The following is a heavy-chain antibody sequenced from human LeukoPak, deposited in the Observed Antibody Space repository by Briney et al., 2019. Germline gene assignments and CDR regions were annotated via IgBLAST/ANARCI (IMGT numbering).Heavy chain of an antibody. CDR1: GFTFSSYG. CDR2: ISYDGSNK. J-gene: IGHJ4*02. Sequence: GGSLRLSRAASGFTFSSYGMHWVRQAPGKGLEWVAVISYDGSNKYYADSVKGRFTISRDNSKNALYLQMNSLRAEDTAVYYCAKLLTVAGSFDYWGQGTLGTVS. CDR3: AKLLTVAGSFDY. V-gene: IGHV3-30*18. D-gene: IGHD6-19*01.